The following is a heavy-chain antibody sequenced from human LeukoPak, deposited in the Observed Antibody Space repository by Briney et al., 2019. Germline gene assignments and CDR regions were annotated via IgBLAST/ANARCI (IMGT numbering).Heavy chain of an antibody. CDR1: GGSISSGNW. CDR2: IYYSGST. V-gene: IGHV4-4*02. CDR3: ARRLAVTGRYYFDY. Sequence: PSGTLSLTCAVSGGSISSGNWWSWVRQPPGKGLEWIGYIYYSGSTKYNPSLESRVTISLDMSKNQFSLRLSPVTAADTAVYYCARRLAVTGRYYFDYWGQGTLVTVSS. D-gene: IGHD6-19*01. J-gene: IGHJ4*02.